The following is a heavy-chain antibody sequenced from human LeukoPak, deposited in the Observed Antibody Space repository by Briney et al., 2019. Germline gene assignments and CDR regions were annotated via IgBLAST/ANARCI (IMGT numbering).Heavy chain of an antibody. CDR3: ARREDPMGEYFQH. CDR2: FYYGVST. Sequence: PSETLSLTCTVSGASITSSSYFWGWVRQPPGTGLEWIGSFYYGVSTYYNPSLKSRVTISVDTSKNQFSLQMKSVTAADTAVYYCARREDPMGEYFQHWGQGTLVTVSS. V-gene: IGHV4-39*01. CDR1: GASITSSSYF. J-gene: IGHJ1*01.